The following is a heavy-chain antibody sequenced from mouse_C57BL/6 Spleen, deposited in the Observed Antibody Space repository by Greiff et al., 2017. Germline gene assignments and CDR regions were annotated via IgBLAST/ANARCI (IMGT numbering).Heavy chain of an antibody. CDR2: IHPNSGST. D-gene: IGHD1-1*01. CDR3: AREEIGYYYGSSYWYFDV. V-gene: IGHV1-64*01. J-gene: IGHJ1*03. CDR1: GYTFTSYW. Sequence: QVQLQQPGAELVKPGASVKLSCKASGYTFTSYWMHWVKQRPGQGLEWIGMIHPNSGSTNYNEKFKSKATLTVDNTSSTDYMQLSSLTSEDSAVYYCAREEIGYYYGSSYWYFDVWGTGTTVTVSS.